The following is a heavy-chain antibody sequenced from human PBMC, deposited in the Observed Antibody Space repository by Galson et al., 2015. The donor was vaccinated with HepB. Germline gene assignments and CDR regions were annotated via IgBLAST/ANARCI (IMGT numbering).Heavy chain of an antibody. Sequence: SLRLSCAASGFTFSDYYMSWIRQAPGKGLEWVSYISSSSSYTNYADSVKGRFTISRDNAKNSLYLQMNSLRAEDTAVYYCARVFDYGDYGDWSDPWGQGTLVTVSS. CDR3: ARVFDYGDYGDWSDP. J-gene: IGHJ5*02. D-gene: IGHD4-17*01. V-gene: IGHV3-11*06. CDR2: ISSSSSYT. CDR1: GFTFSDYY.